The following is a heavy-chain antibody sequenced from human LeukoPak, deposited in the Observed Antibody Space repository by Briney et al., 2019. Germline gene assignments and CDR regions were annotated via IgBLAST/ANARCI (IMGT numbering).Heavy chain of an antibody. D-gene: IGHD2-8*01. CDR1: GGSFSGYY. CDR2: INHSGST. CDR3: ARGLGLSPLYF. V-gene: IGHV4-34*01. J-gene: IGHJ6*04. Sequence: SETLSLTCAASGGSFSGYYWSWIRQPPGKGLEWIGEINHSGSTNYNPSLKSRVTISVHTSKNQFSLKLSSVTAAYMTVYDCARGLGLSPLYFWGKGTTVTVSS.